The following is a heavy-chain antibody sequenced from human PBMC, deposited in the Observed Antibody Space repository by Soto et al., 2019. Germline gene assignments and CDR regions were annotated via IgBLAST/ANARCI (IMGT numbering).Heavy chain of an antibody. CDR1: GFKFSAFA. Sequence: EVQLLESGGGLVQPGGSLRLSCAASGFKFSAFAMTWVRQVPGKGLEWVSSVSFSGNSPYYADAVKGRFTITKDNSNNTLYLQMNSLRDDDTATYYCAKRGSSGGDGGPFYFAYWGQGIQGTVSS. V-gene: IGHV3-23*01. CDR2: VSFSGNSP. J-gene: IGHJ4*02. D-gene: IGHD2-21*01. CDR3: AKRGSSGGDGGPFYFAY.